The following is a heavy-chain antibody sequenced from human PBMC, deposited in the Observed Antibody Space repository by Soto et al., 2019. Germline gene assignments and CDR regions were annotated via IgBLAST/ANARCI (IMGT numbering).Heavy chain of an antibody. CDR1: GGSIGTYY. D-gene: IGHD3-9*01. V-gene: IGHV4-59*08. J-gene: IGHJ4*02. Sequence: PSETLSLTCTVSGGSIGTYYWSWIRQPPGKGLEWIGYIYYRGNTDYNPSLKSRVTISLDTPKNQFSLKLSSVTAADTAVYYCARHPGYYDILTGYTTYYFAYWGQGILVTVSS. CDR3: ARHPGYYDILTGYTTYYFAY. CDR2: IYYRGNT.